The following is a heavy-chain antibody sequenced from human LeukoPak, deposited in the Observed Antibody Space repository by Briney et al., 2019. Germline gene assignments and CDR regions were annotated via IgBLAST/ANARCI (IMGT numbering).Heavy chain of an antibody. Sequence: PGGSLRLSCAVSGFTFTTYCMSWVRQAPGKGLEWVANINQDGTEKYYVDSVKGRFTISRDDAKRSLYLQMNSLRVEDTAVYYCAKVAKYYYGSETYYFFEHWGQGTPVTASS. CDR2: INQDGTEK. CDR3: AKVAKYYYGSETYYFFEH. D-gene: IGHD3-10*01. V-gene: IGHV3-7*01. CDR1: GFTFTTYC. J-gene: IGHJ4*02.